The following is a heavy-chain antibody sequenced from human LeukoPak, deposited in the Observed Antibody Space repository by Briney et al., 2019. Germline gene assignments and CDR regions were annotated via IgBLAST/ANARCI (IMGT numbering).Heavy chain of an antibody. V-gene: IGHV1-18*01. D-gene: IGHD3-3*01. CDR1: GYTFTSYG. J-gene: IGHJ4*02. CDR3: ARDSTIFGVVIAYFDY. Sequence: GASVKVSCKASGYTFTSYGISWVRQAPGQGLEWMGWISAYNGNTNYAQKLQGRVTMTTDTSTSTAYMELRSLRSDDTAVYYCARDSTIFGVVIAYFDYWGQGTLVTVSS. CDR2: ISAYNGNT.